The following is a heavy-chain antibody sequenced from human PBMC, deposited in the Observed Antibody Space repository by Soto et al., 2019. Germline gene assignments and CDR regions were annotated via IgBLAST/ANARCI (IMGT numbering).Heavy chain of an antibody. CDR2: INHSGST. D-gene: IGHD3-9*01. CDR1: GVPFSDYY. J-gene: IGHJ5*02. V-gene: IGHV4-34*01. Sequence: PAETLSLTCAVYGVPFSDYYWTWIRQPPGKGLEWIGEINHSGSTNYNPSLKSRVTISVDTSKNQFSLKLSSVTAADTAVYYCARAMRGYFDWLLNWFDPWGQGTLVTV. CDR3: ARAMRGYFDWLLNWFDP.